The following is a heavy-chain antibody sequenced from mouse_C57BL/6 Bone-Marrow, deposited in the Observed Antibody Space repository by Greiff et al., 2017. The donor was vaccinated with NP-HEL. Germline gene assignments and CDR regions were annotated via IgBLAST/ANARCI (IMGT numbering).Heavy chain of an antibody. CDR2: IDPSDSET. Sequence: VKLKQPGAELVRPGSSVKLSCKASGYTFTSYWMHWVKQRPIQGLEWIGNIDPSDSETHYNQKFKDKATLTVDKSSSTAYMQLSSLTSEDSAVYYCARMGGSRAWFAYWGQGTLVTVSA. D-gene: IGHD1-1*01. J-gene: IGHJ3*01. CDR3: ARMGGSRAWFAY. V-gene: IGHV1-52*01. CDR1: GYTFTSYW.